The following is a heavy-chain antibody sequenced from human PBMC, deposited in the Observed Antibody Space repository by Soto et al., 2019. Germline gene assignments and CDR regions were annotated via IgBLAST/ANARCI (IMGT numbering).Heavy chain of an antibody. CDR3: ARGGGGYDILTGYYKAHNFDQ. V-gene: IGHV1-18*01. Sequence: QVQLVQSGAEVKMPGYSVKVSCQASGYTFGHFYITWVRQAPGQGLEWMGAISPNNRNTNYAEKFRGRVTMTTDTSTSKAYMGLRSLRSDDTSVYYCARGGGGYDILTGYYKAHNFDQWGQGALVTVSS. CDR2: ISPNNRNT. D-gene: IGHD3-9*01. CDR1: GYTFGHFY. J-gene: IGHJ4*02.